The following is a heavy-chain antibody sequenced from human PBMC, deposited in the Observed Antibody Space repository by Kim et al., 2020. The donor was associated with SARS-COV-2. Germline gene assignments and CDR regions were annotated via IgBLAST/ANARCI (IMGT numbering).Heavy chain of an antibody. CDR1: GGSISSSSYY. D-gene: IGHD2-2*01. Sequence: SETLSLTCTVSGGSISSSSYYWGWIRQPPGKGLEWIGSIYYSGSTYYNPSLKSRVTISVDTSKNQFSLKLSSVTAADTAVYYCARHRIVVVPAASSNYYYYYGIDVWGQGTTVTVSS. J-gene: IGHJ6*02. CDR2: IYYSGST. CDR3: ARHRIVVVPAASSNYYYYYGIDV. V-gene: IGHV4-39*01.